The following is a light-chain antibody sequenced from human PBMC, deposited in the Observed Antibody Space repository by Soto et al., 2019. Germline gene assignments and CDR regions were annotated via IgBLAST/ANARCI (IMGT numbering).Light chain of an antibody. Sequence: EIVVTQSPLTLPVTTGEPASISCSSSPNLLYNNTYNYLDWYVQKPGQSPXLLIYFGSNRAPGVPDRFSGSGSGTDSTLKINRVGAEDVGTYYCMQALQSLTLGQGTRLEIK. J-gene: IGKJ5*01. CDR1: PNLLYNNTYNY. CDR3: MQALQSLT. CDR2: FGS. V-gene: IGKV2-28*01.